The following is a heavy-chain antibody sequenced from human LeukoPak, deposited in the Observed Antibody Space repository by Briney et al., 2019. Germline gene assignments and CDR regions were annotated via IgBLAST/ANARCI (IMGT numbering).Heavy chain of an antibody. CDR1: GGSISSSSYY. CDR3: ARHLVGAPVDVDY. Sequence: SETLSLTCTVSGGSISSSSYYWGWIRQPPGKGLEWIGSIYYSGSTYYNPSLKSRVTISVDTSKNQLSLKLSSVTAADTAVYYCARHLVGAPVDVDYWGQGTLVTVSS. V-gene: IGHV4-39*01. J-gene: IGHJ4*02. D-gene: IGHD1-26*01. CDR2: IYYSGST.